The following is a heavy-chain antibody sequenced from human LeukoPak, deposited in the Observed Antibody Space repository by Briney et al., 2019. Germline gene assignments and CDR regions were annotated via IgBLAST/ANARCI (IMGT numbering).Heavy chain of an antibody. D-gene: IGHD3-3*01. J-gene: IGHJ4*02. CDR1: GYTFTGYY. Sequence: ASVKVSCKASGYTFTGYYMHWVRQAPGQGLEWMGWISAYNGNTNYAQKLQGRVTMTTDTSTSTAYMELRSLRSDDTAVYYCARGTIFGVVLGYWGQGTLVTVSS. CDR2: ISAYNGNT. V-gene: IGHV1-18*04. CDR3: ARGTIFGVVLGY.